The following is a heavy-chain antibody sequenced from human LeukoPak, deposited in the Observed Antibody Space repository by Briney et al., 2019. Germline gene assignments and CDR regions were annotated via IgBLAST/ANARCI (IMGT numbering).Heavy chain of an antibody. CDR1: GFPFSDYG. D-gene: IGHD3-10*01. J-gene: IGHJ4*02. Sequence: AGTSLRLSCAASGFPFSDYGMYWVRQAPGKGLEWLAVISHDGSNKYYADSVKGRITISRDNSKNTLYLQMNSLRAEDTAVYYCAKAPDYYGSGNFDYWGQGTLVTVSS. CDR3: AKAPDYYGSGNFDY. V-gene: IGHV3-30*18. CDR2: ISHDGSNK.